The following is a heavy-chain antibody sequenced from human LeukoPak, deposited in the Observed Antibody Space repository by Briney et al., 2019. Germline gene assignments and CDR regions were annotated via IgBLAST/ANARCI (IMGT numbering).Heavy chain of an antibody. V-gene: IGHV3-33*01. D-gene: IGHD2-2*02. CDR3: ARDNIVVVPAALPSPVGYFDY. Sequence: GGSLRLSCAASGFTFSSYGMHWVRQAPGKGLEWVAVIWYDGSNKYYADSVKGRFTISRDNSKNMLYLQMNSLRAEDTAVYYCARDNIVVVPAALPSPVGYFDYWGQGTLVTVSS. CDR2: IWYDGSNK. J-gene: IGHJ4*02. CDR1: GFTFSSYG.